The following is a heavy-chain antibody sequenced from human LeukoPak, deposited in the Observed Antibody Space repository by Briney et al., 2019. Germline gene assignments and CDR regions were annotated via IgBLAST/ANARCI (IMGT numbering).Heavy chain of an antibody. J-gene: IGHJ1*01. CDR2: IYYSGST. Sequence: SETLSLTCTVSSGSVSSYYWSWIRQSPGKGLEWIGYIYYSGSTNYNPSLKSRVTISVDTSKNHLSLNLSSVTAADTAVYYCATVGVTATRAEYFQQWGQGTLVTVSS. CDR1: SGSVSSYY. CDR3: ATVGVTATRAEYFQQ. D-gene: IGHD2-21*02. V-gene: IGHV4-59*08.